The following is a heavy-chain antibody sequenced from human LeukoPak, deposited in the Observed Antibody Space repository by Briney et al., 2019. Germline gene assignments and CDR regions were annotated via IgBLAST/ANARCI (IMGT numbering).Heavy chain of an antibody. CDR3: AGGPNNYYFDY. Sequence: SETLSLACTVSGGSISSDYWSWIRQPPGKGLEWIGYVYYSGSTNYNPSLKSRVTISVDTSKNQFSLKLSSVTAADTAVYYCAGGPNNYYFDYWGQGTLVTVSS. CDR1: GGSISSDY. V-gene: IGHV4-59*01. CDR2: VYYSGST. J-gene: IGHJ4*02. D-gene: IGHD1/OR15-1a*01.